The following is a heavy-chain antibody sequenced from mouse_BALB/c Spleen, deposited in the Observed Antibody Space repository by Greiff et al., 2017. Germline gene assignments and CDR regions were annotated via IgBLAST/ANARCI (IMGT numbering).Heavy chain of an antibody. CDR2: ISSGGSYT. V-gene: IGHV5-6-4*01. Sequence: EVKLVESGGGLVKPGGSLKLSCAASGFTFSSYTMSWVRQTPEKRLEWVATISSGGSYTYYPDSVKGRFTISRDNAKNTLYLQMSSLKSEDTAMYYCTRDGGHYYGSGAMDYWGQGTSVTVSS. CDR1: GFTFSSYT. CDR3: TRDGGHYYGSGAMDY. D-gene: IGHD1-2*01. J-gene: IGHJ4*01.